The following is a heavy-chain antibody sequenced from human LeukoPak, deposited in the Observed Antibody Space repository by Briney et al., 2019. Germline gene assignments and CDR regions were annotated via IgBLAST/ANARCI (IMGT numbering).Heavy chain of an antibody. CDR2: ISAYNGNT. CDR1: GYTFTSYG. D-gene: IGHD3-10*02. CDR3: ARLPRYVGERGGFDP. J-gene: IGHJ5*02. V-gene: IGHV1-18*01. Sequence: GASVKVSCKASGYTFTSYGISWVRQAPGQGLEWMGWISAYNGNTNYAQKLQGRVTMTTDTSTSTAYMELRSLRSDDTAVYYCARLPRYVGERGGFDPWGQGTLVTVSS.